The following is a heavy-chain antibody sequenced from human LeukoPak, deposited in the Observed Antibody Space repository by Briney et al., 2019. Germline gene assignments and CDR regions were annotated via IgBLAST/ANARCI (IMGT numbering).Heavy chain of an antibody. D-gene: IGHD3-22*01. CDR2: INLDGTET. CDR3: VRVLSGSWDWFDP. V-gene: IGHV3-74*01. CDR1: GITFSDYW. Sequence: GGSLRPSCAASGITFSDYWMHWGRQAPGEGVVWGSRINLDGTETTYADSVKGRFTISRDNAKNTVYLQMNSLRAEDTALYHCVRVLSGSWDWFDPWGQGTLVTVSS. J-gene: IGHJ5*02.